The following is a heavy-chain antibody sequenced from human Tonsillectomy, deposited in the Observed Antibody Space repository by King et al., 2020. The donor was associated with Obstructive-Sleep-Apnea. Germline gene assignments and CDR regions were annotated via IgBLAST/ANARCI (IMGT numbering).Heavy chain of an antibody. Sequence: QLVQSGAEVKKPGSSVKVSCKASGGTFSSYAISWVRQAPGQGLEWMGGIIPILGIANYAQKFQGRVTITADKSTSTAYMELSSLRSEDTAVYYCARDAVLGVVIIGALDYWGQGTLVTVSS. CDR2: IIPILGIA. V-gene: IGHV1-69*09. CDR1: GGTFSSYA. CDR3: ARDAVLGVVIIGALDY. D-gene: IGHD3-3*01. J-gene: IGHJ4*02.